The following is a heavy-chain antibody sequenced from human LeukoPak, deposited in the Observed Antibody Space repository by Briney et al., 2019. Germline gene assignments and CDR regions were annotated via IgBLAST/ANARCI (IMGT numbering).Heavy chain of an antibody. CDR1: GFTSSLYD. Sequence: GGSLRLSCVASGFTSSLYDMSWVRQDPGKGLECVSAIDRGVGSTYYADSVKGRFTISRDNSKNTLYLQMNNLRADDTAVYYCVKKGQADDYGNPDWGQGALVTVSP. J-gene: IGHJ4*02. CDR2: IDRGVGST. V-gene: IGHV3-23*01. D-gene: IGHD4-17*01. CDR3: VKKGQADDYGNPD.